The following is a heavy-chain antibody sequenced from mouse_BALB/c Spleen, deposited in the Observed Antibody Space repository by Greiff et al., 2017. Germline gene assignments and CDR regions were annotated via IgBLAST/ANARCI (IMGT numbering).Heavy chain of an antibody. CDR3: ARHGLGRGGFAY. CDR1: GFTFSSYT. V-gene: IGHV5-12-2*01. CDR2: ISNGGGST. D-gene: IGHD4-1*01. Sequence: EVQVVESGGGLVQPGGSLKLSCAASGFTFSSYTMSWVRQTPEKRLEWVAYISNGGGSTYYPDTVKGRFTISRDNAKNTLYLQMSSLKSEDTAMYYCARHGLGRGGFAYWGQGTLVTASA. J-gene: IGHJ3*01.